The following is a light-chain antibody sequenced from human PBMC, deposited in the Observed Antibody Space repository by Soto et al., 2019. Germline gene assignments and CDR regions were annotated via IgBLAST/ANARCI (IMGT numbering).Light chain of an antibody. CDR1: SSNVGSNS. V-gene: IGLV1-44*01. CDR2: NSD. J-gene: IGLJ2*01. Sequence: QSVLTQPPSASGTPGQRVTISCSGTSSNVGSNSVSWYHHLPGTAPKLLIYNSDQRPSGVPDRFSGSKSDTSASLAISGLQSEDEADYYCAAWDDSLNSPLFGGGTKLTAL. CDR3: AAWDDSLNSPL.